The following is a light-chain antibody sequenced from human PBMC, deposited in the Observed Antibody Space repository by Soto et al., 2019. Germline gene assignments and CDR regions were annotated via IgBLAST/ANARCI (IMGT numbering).Light chain of an antibody. Sequence: QSALTQPASVSGSPGQSITISCTGTSSDVGGYNYVYWYQQHPGKAPKLMIYDVSNRPSGVSNRFSGSKSGNTASLTISGLQAEDEADYYCISYTSSSTRDVFGTGTKVTVL. CDR1: SSDVGGYNY. V-gene: IGLV2-14*01. CDR2: DVS. J-gene: IGLJ1*01. CDR3: ISYTSSSTRDV.